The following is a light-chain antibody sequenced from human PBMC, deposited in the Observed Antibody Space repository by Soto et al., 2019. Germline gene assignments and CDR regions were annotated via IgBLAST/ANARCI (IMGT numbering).Light chain of an antibody. CDR2: DAS. J-gene: IGKJ1*01. CDR1: QSVSSSY. V-gene: IGKV3D-20*01. CDR3: HQYNNWPPWT. Sequence: EIVLTQPPATLSLSPGERATLSCGASQSVSSSYLAWYQQKPGLAPRLLIYDASSRATGIPDRFSGSGSGTEFTLTISSLQSEDYAVYYCHQYNNWPPWTFGQGTKVDIK.